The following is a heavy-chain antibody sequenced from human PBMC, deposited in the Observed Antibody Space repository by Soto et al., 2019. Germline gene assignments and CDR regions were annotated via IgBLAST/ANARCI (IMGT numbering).Heavy chain of an antibody. J-gene: IGHJ6*02. D-gene: IGHD3-10*01. V-gene: IGHV4-30-4*08. Sequence: SEALSLTCTVSGASISNDDYYWSWIRQPPGKGLEWIGHIYYNGNTYYNPSLKSRLTMSLATSQTQFSLHLPPPLAPDPAPSFCAGATTGTSWFFYCGLDVWGQGTTVAVS. CDR2: IYYNGNT. CDR1: GASISNDDYY. CDR3: AGATTGTSWFFYCGLDV.